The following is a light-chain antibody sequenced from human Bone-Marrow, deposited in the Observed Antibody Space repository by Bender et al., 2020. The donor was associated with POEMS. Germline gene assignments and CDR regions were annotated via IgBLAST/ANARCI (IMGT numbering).Light chain of an antibody. V-gene: IGLV3-25*03. Sequence: SSELTQPPSVSLSPGQTARITCSGDALAKQYASWYQQRPGQAPVLLIYKDNERPSGIPERFSGSSSGTTVTLTISGVQAEDEADYFCHSADGSGPWMFGGGTKLTVL. J-gene: IGLJ3*02. CDR3: HSADGSGPWM. CDR1: ALAKQY. CDR2: KDN.